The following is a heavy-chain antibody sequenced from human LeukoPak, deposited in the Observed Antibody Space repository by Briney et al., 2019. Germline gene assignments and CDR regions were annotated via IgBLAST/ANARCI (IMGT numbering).Heavy chain of an antibody. D-gene: IGHD3-3*01. CDR1: GYTFTGYY. J-gene: IGHJ4*02. CDR2: INPNSGDT. V-gene: IGHV1-2*02. CDR3: ARDLYITIFGVVIESPFDY. Sequence: ASVKVSCKASGYTFTGYYMHWVRQAPGQGLEWMGWINPNSGDTNYAQKFQGRVTMTRDTSISTAYMELSRLRSDDTAVYYCARDLYITIFGVVIESPFDYWGQGTLVTVSS.